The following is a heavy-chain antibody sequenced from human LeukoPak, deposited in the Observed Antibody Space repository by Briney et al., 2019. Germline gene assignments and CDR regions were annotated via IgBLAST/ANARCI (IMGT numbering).Heavy chain of an antibody. V-gene: IGHV3-21*01. CDR3: ARDPPYYDSSGYCYDY. CDR2: ISGSSIYI. Sequence: PGGSLRLSCAASGFTFSTYSMNWVRQAPGKGLEWVSSISGSSIYIYYADSVKGRFTISRDNAKNSLYLQMNSLRAEDTAVYYCARDPPYYDSSGYCYDYWGQGTLVTVSS. D-gene: IGHD3-22*01. J-gene: IGHJ4*02. CDR1: GFTFSTYS.